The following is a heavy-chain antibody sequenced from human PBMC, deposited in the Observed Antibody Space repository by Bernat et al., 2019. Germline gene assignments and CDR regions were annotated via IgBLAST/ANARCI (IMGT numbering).Heavy chain of an antibody. CDR1: GFTFSSYG. D-gene: IGHD6-13*01. V-gene: IGHV3-30*18. Sequence: QVQLVESGGGVVQPGRSLRLSCAASGFTFSSYGMHWVRQAPGKGLEWVAVISYDGSNKYYADSVKGRFTISRDNSKNTLYLQMNSPRAEDTAVYYCANEPRPYRSSWHLTDWGQGTLVTVSS. J-gene: IGHJ4*02. CDR3: ANEPRPYRSSWHLTD. CDR2: ISYDGSNK.